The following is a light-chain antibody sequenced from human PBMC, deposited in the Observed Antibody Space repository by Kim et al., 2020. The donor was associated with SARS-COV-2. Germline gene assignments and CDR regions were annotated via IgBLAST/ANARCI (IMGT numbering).Light chain of an antibody. CDR3: QQYGTT. CDR1: QTLSSSY. Sequence: LSLAPGGRATLSGRASQTLSSSYISWYQQKPGQAPRLLIYGASNRATGIPDRFSGSGSGTDFTLTINRLEPEDFAVYYCQQYGTTFGQGTKVDIK. J-gene: IGKJ1*01. CDR2: GAS. V-gene: IGKV3-20*01.